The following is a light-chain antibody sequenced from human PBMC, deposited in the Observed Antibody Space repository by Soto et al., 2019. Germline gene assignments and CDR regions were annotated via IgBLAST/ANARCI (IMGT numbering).Light chain of an antibody. Sequence: EIVLTQSPATLSVSPGDRVTLSRRASESLFGFLAWYQQKPGQAPRLLIYGVSTRATGIPARFSGGGSATDFTLTISSLQSEDSAVYFCQSYNDWPFASGLGTRLEI. CDR3: QSYNDWPFA. CDR1: ESLFGF. J-gene: IGKJ2*01. V-gene: IGKV3-15*01. CDR2: GVS.